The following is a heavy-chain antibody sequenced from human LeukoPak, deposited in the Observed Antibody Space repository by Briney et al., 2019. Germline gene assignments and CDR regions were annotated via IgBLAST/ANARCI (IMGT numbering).Heavy chain of an antibody. D-gene: IGHD2/OR15-2a*01. Sequence: ASVKVSCKASGGTFSSYAISWVRQAPGQGLEWMGRIIPILGIANYAQKFQGRVTITADKSTSTAYMELSSLRSEDTAVYYCARETEEYGGWYFDLWSRGTLVTVAS. V-gene: IGHV1-69*04. CDR2: IIPILGIA. CDR1: GGTFSSYA. J-gene: IGHJ2*01. CDR3: ARETEEYGGWYFDL.